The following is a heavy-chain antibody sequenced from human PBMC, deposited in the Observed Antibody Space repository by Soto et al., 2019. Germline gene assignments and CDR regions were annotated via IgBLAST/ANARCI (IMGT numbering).Heavy chain of an antibody. D-gene: IGHD2-2*01. V-gene: IGHV3-23*01. CDR3: AKLGSCSSTSCYRDY. Sequence: GGSLRLSCAASGFTFSNYGMSWVRQAPGKGLEGVSTVSGGGGGTFYVDSVKGRFTISRDNSKNTVSLQINSLRAEDTAVYYCAKLGSCSSTSCYRDYWGQGTLVTVSS. CDR1: GFTFSNYG. J-gene: IGHJ4*02. CDR2: VSGGGGGT.